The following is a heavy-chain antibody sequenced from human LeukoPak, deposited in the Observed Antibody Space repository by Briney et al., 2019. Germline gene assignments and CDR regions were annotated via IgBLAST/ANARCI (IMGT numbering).Heavy chain of an antibody. CDR3: ARDRYYYDSSGSALDY. J-gene: IGHJ4*02. Sequence: SETLSLTCTVSGGSISSYYWSWIRQPPGKGLEWIGRIHTSGSTNYNPSLKSRVTMSGDTSKNQFSLKLSSVTAADTAVYYCARDRYYYDSSGSALDYWGQGTLVTVSS. CDR2: IHTSGST. CDR1: GGSISSYY. D-gene: IGHD3-22*01. V-gene: IGHV4-4*07.